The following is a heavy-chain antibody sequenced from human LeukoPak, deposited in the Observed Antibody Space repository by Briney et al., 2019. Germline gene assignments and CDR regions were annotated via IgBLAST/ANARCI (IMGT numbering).Heavy chain of an antibody. Sequence: GESLKISCKGSGYSINNYWIGWVRQMPGKGVEWMGIIYRADSDIRYSPSFQAQVTISADKSISTAYLQWSSLKASDTAMYYCARQEYCSGGSCYTWFDPWGQGTLVTVSS. V-gene: IGHV5-51*01. D-gene: IGHD2-15*01. CDR1: GYSINNYW. CDR2: IYRADSDI. J-gene: IGHJ5*02. CDR3: ARQEYCSGGSCYTWFDP.